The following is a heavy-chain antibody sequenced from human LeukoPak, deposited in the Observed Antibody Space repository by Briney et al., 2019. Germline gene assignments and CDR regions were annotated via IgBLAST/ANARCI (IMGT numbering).Heavy chain of an antibody. V-gene: IGHV3-48*01. CDR1: GFTFSSYS. D-gene: IGHD6-13*01. CDR3: ARAKTSGLAAAADY. CDR2: ISSSSSTI. J-gene: IGHJ4*02. Sequence: GGSLRLSCAASGFTFSSYSMNWVRQAPGKGLEWASYISSSSSTIYYADSVKGRFTISRDNAKNSLYLQMNSLRSDDTAVYYCARAKTSGLAAAADYWGQGTLVTVSS.